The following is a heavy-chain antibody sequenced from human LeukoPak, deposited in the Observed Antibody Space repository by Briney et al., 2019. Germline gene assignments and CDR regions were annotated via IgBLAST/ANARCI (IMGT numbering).Heavy chain of an antibody. Sequence: GESLKISYKGSGXNFTSYWIGWVRQMPGKGLEWMGIVYPADSDTTYSPSFQGQVTISGDKSISTAYLQWSSLKASDTAMYYCARRASSGTYFDYWGQGILVTVSS. D-gene: IGHD1-26*01. CDR1: GXNFTSYW. CDR3: ARRASSGTYFDY. J-gene: IGHJ4*02. CDR2: VYPADSDT. V-gene: IGHV5-51*01.